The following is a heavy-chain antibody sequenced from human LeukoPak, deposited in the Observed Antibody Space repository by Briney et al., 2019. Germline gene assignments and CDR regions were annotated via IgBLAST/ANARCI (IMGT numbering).Heavy chain of an antibody. D-gene: IGHD6-6*01. Sequence: GRSLRLSCAASGFTFYDYAMHWVRQAPGKGLEWVSGISWNSGSIGYADSVKGRFTISRDNAKNSLYLQMNSLRAEDMALYYCAKGGRSIAARPDYWGQGTLVTVSS. CDR3: AKGGRSIAARPDY. V-gene: IGHV3-9*03. CDR2: ISWNSGSI. CDR1: GFTFYDYA. J-gene: IGHJ4*02.